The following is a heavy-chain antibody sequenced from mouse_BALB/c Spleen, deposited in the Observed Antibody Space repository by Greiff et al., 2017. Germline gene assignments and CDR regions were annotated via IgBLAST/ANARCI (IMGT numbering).Heavy chain of an antibody. CDR2: ISYDGSN. CDR1: GYSITSGYY. CDR3: ATYGNHYYAMDY. D-gene: IGHD2-1*01. V-gene: IGHV3-6*02. Sequence: EVKLEESGPGLVKPSQSLSLTCSVTGYSITSGYYWNWIRQFPGNKLEWMGYISYDGSNNYNPSLKNRISITRDTSKNQFFLKLNSVTTEDTATYYCATYGNHYYAMDYWGQGTSVTVSS. J-gene: IGHJ4*01.